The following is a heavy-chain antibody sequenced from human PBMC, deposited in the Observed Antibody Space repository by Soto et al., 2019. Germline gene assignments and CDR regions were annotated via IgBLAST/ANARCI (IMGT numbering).Heavy chain of an antibody. CDR2: IDPSRGRT. CDR3: ARAQGLCTSTTCYPWYFEF. D-gene: IGHD2-2*01. J-gene: IGHJ2*01. V-gene: IGHV1-46*01. Sequence: ASVKVSCKASGFTFTAYYIHWVRQAPGQGLEWMGIIDPSRGRTTYAQKFQGRVTMTRDTSTTTVYMELGSLRSEDTAVYYFARAQGLCTSTTCYPWYFEFWGHGTLVTVSS. CDR1: GFTFTAYY.